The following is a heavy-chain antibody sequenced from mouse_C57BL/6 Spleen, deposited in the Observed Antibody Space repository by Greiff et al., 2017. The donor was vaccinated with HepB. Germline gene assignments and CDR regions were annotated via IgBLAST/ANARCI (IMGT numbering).Heavy chain of an antibody. V-gene: IGHV3-6*01. CDR3: ANVRRGGYAMDY. CDR1: GYSITSGYY. CDR2: ISYDGSN. D-gene: IGHD2-14*01. J-gene: IGHJ4*01. Sequence: VQLKESGPGLVKPSQSLSLTCSVTGYSITSGYYWNWIRQFPGNKLEWMGYISYDGSNNYNPSLKNRISITRDTTENQFFLKLNSVTTEDTSTYSCANVRRGGYAMDYWGQGTSVTVSS.